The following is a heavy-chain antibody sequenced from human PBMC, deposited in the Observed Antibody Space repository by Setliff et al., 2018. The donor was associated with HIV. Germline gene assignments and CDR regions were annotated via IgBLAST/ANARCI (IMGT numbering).Heavy chain of an antibody. CDR1: GYTFTNFG. V-gene: IGHV1-18*01. CDR3: ARVVAVFHDAFDI. J-gene: IGHJ3*02. Sequence: ASVKVSCKASGYTFTNFGITWVRQVPGQGLEWMGWVNTNNDKTNYAQKFQGRVTMTTDRSTKTAYLDLGGLRPDDTAVYYCARVVAVFHDAFDIWGQGTMVTVSS. CDR2: VNTNNDKT.